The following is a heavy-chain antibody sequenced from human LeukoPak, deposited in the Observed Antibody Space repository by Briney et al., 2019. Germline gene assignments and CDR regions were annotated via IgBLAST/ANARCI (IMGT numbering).Heavy chain of an antibody. D-gene: IGHD5-18*01. CDR3: ARQDSYGQFDY. CDR2: IYPGDSDT. CDR1: GYSFAFYW. V-gene: IGHV5-51*01. J-gene: IGHJ4*02. Sequence: GESLQISCKGSGYSFAFYWIGWVRQMPGNGLEWMGIIYPGDSDTRYSPSFQGQVTISVDKSISTAYLQWSSLKASDTAMYYCARQDSYGQFDYWGQGTLVTVSS.